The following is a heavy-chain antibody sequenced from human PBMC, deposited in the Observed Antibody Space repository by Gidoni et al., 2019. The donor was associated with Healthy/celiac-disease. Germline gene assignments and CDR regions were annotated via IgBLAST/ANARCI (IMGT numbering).Heavy chain of an antibody. J-gene: IGHJ4*02. CDR1: GGSISSSSYY. Sequence: QLQLQESGPGLVKPSETLSLTCTVSGGSISSSSYYWGWIRQPPGKGLEWIGSIYYSGSTYYNPSLKSRVTISVDTSKNQFSLKLSSVTAADTAVYYCARHPERAFTVRGSGEGDYFDYWGQGTLVTVSS. V-gene: IGHV4-39*01. CDR3: ARHPERAFTVRGSGEGDYFDY. D-gene: IGHD5-12*01. CDR2: IYYSGST.